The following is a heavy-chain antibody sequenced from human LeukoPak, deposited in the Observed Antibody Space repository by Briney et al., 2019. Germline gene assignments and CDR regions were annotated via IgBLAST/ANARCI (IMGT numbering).Heavy chain of an antibody. CDR2: ISYDGSNK. CDR1: GFTFSSYG. CDR3: AKSDSSGWYGYYYGMDV. D-gene: IGHD6-19*01. V-gene: IGHV3-30*18. J-gene: IGHJ6*02. Sequence: GRSLRLSCAASGFTFSSYGMHWVRQAPGKGLEWVAVISYDGSNKYYADSVKGRFTIFRDNSKNTLYLQMNSLRAEDTAMYYCAKSDSSGWYGYYYGMDVWGQGTTVTVSS.